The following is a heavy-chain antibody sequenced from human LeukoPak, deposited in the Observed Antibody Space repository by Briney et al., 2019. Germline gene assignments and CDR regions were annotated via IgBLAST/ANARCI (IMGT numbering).Heavy chain of an antibody. V-gene: IGHV3-30*18. CDR1: GFTFSSYG. CDR2: ISYDGSNK. J-gene: IGHJ4*02. D-gene: IGHD2-15*01. CDR3: AKDSGYCSGGSCHSGPLDY. Sequence: GSLRLSCAASGFTFSSYGMHWVRQAPGKGLEWVAVISYDGSNKYYADSVKGRFTISRDNSKNTLYLQMNSLRAEDTAVYYCAKDSGYCSGGSCHSGPLDYWGQGTLVTVSS.